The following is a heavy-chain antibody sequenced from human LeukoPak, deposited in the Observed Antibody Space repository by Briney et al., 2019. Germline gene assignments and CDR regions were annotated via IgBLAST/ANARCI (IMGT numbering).Heavy chain of an antibody. CDR2: MNPNSGNT. Sequence: ASVKVSCKASGYTFTSYDINWVRQATGQGLEWMGWMNPNSGNTGYAQKLQGRVTMTTDTSTSTAYMELRSLRSDDTAVYYCARSSSTSLGAFDIWGQGTMVTVSS. CDR3: ARSSSTSLGAFDI. V-gene: IGHV1-8*02. J-gene: IGHJ3*02. D-gene: IGHD2-2*01. CDR1: GYTFTSYD.